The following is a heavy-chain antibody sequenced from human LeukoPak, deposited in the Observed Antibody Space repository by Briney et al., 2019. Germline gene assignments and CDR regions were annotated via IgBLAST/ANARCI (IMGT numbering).Heavy chain of an antibody. V-gene: IGHV4-39*02. CDR2: IYYSGST. J-gene: IGHJ4*02. Sequence: SETLSLTCTVSGGSISSSSYYWGWIRQPPGKGLEWIGSIYYSGSTYYNPSLKSRVTISVDTSKNQFSLKLSSVTAADTAVYYCARDLGGYGIFDYWGQGTLVTVSS. CDR3: ARDLGGYGIFDY. CDR1: GGSISSSSYY. D-gene: IGHD5-12*01.